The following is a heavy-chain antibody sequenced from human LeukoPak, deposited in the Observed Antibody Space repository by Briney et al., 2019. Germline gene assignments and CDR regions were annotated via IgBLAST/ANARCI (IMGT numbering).Heavy chain of an antibody. D-gene: IGHD3-9*01. CDR1: GFTFSTFG. CDR2: VSSSSTTI. V-gene: IGHV3-48*01. Sequence: GGSLRLSCVASGFTFSTFGMNWVRQAPGKGLEWASYVSSSSTTIYYADSVKGRFTISRDDAKSSLYLQMNSLRAEDTALYYCARMSTGYYDDYWGQGTLVAVSS. CDR3: ARMSTGYYDDY. J-gene: IGHJ4*02.